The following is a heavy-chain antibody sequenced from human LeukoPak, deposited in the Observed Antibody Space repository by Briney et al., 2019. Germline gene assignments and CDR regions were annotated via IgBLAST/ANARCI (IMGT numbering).Heavy chain of an antibody. CDR3: ARGVAGAVNWFDP. D-gene: IGHD6-13*01. CDR1: GYTFTGYY. CDR2: INPNSGGT. J-gene: IGHJ5*02. Sequence: ASVKVSCKASGYTFTGYYMHWVRQAPGQGLEWMGWINPNSGGTNYAQKFQGRVTMTRDTSISTAYMELSRLTSDDTAVYYCARGVAGAVNWFDPWGQGTLVTVSS. V-gene: IGHV1-2*02.